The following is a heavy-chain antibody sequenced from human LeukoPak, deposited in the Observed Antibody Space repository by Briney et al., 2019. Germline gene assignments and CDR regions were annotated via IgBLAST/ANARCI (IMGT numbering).Heavy chain of an antibody. CDR3: AKDEGDVVPLYNRFDP. Sequence: GGSLRLSCAASGFTFSSYSMNWVRQAPGKGLEWVSYISSSSSTIYYADSVKGRFTISRDNAKNSLYLQMNSLRAEDTAVYYCAKDEGDVVPLYNRFDPWGQGTLVTVSS. D-gene: IGHD2-2*01. J-gene: IGHJ5*02. V-gene: IGHV3-48*01. CDR1: GFTFSSYS. CDR2: ISSSSSTI.